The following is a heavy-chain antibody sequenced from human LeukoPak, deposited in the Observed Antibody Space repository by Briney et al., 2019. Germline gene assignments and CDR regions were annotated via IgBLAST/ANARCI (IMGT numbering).Heavy chain of an antibody. J-gene: IGHJ3*02. V-gene: IGHV4-34*01. CDR2: INHSGST. D-gene: IGHD3-10*01. CDR3: ARDSLLLWFGDPAPSDAFDI. CDR1: RGAFSGYY. Sequence: PSETLSLTCAVYRGAFSGYYWSWIRQPPGKGQEWIGEINHSGSTNYNPSLKSRVTISVDTSKNQFSLKLSSVTAADTAVYYCARDSLLLWFGDPAPSDAFDIWGQGTMVTVSS.